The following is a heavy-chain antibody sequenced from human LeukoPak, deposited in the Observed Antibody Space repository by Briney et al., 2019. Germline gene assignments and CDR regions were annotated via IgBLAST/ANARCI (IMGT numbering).Heavy chain of an antibody. D-gene: IGHD2-2*02. CDR3: ARLRHCSSTSCYTWDAFDI. CDR2: IYPGDSDT. V-gene: IGHV5-51*01. Sequence: GESLKISCQGSGFRFDIYWIGWVRQMPGKGLEWMGNIYPGDSDTRYSPSFQGQVTISADKSISTAYLQWSSLKASDTAMYYCARLRHCSSTSCYTWDAFDIWGQGTMVTVSS. J-gene: IGHJ3*02. CDR1: GFRFDIYW.